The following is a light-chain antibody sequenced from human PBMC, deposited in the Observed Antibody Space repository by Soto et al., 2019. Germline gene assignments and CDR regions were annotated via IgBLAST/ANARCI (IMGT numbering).Light chain of an antibody. J-gene: IGLJ1*01. CDR1: SSDVGGYKF. CDR3: SSYTTSRTLEV. Sequence: QSALTQPASVSGSPGQSITISCTGTSSDVGGYKFVSWYQQHPGKAPKLMIYEVSNRPSGVSHRFSGSKSGNTASLTISGLQAEDEADYYCSSYTTSRTLEVFGTGTKLTVL. V-gene: IGLV2-14*01. CDR2: EVS.